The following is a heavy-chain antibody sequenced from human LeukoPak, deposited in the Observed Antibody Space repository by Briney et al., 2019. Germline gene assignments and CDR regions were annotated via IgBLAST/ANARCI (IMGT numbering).Heavy chain of an antibody. CDR2: ISSSSYI. D-gene: IGHD3-22*01. CDR1: GFTFSSYS. Sequence: GGSLRLSCAASGFTFSSYSINWVRQAPGKGLEWVSSISSSSYIYYADSVKGRFTISRDNAKNSLYLQMNSLRAEDTAVYYCARENDSSGYYQTFDYWGQGTLVTVSS. J-gene: IGHJ4*02. V-gene: IGHV3-21*01. CDR3: ARENDSSGYYQTFDY.